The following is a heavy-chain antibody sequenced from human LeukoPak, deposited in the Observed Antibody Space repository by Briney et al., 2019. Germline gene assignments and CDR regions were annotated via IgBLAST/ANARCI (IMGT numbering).Heavy chain of an antibody. V-gene: IGHV3-53*01. CDR1: GFTVSSYY. D-gene: IGHD2-2*01. CDR2: IYRGDST. J-gene: IGHJ4*02. Sequence: QPGGSLRLSCAASGFTVSSYYMNWVRQAPGKGLKWVSVIYRGDSTYYADSVKGRFTNSRDNSKNMLYLQMNSLGAEDTAVYYCAREGHQLPYFDYWGQGTLVTVSS. CDR3: AREGHQLPYFDY.